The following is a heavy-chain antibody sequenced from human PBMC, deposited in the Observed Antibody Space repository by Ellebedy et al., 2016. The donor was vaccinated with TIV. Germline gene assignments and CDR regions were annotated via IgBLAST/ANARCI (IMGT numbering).Heavy chain of an antibody. V-gene: IGHV3-74*01. CDR3: ATFFNG. CDR2: INPDGSTT. J-gene: IGHJ4*02. D-gene: IGHD2-8*01. CDR1: GFTLSNSW. Sequence: GESLKISCAASGFTLSNSWMNWVRQAPGKGLVWVSRINPDGSTTNYADSVRGRFTISRDNAKNTLYLQMNSLRAEDTAVYYCATFFNGWGQGTLVTVSS.